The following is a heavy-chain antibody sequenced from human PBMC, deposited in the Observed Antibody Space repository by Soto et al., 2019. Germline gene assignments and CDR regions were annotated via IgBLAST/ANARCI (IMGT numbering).Heavy chain of an antibody. CDR2: IIPIFGTA. CDR3: ARDGRTNYYDSSGYYYGFDY. J-gene: IGHJ4*02. Sequence: QVQLVQSGAEVKKPGSSVKVSCKASGGTFSSYAISWVRQAPGQGLEWMGGIIPIFGTANYAQKFQGGVTITADESTSTAYMELSSLRSEDTAVYYCARDGRTNYYDSSGYYYGFDYWGQGTLVTVSS. CDR1: GGTFSSYA. D-gene: IGHD3-22*01. V-gene: IGHV1-69*01.